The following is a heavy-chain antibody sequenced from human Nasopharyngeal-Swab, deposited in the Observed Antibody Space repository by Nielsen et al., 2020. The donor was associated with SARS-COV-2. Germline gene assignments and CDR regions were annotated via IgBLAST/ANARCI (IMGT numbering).Heavy chain of an antibody. V-gene: IGHV3-21*01. D-gene: IGHD6-13*01. CDR3: AVSSWQDFDP. CDR1: GFTFSSYS. Sequence: GESLQISCAASGFTFSSYSMNWVRQAPGKGLEWVSSISSRSSYIYSADSVKGRFTISRDNAKNSLYLQMTSLRAEDTAVYYCAVSSWQDFDPWGQGTLVTVPS. CDR2: ISSRSSYI. J-gene: IGHJ5*02.